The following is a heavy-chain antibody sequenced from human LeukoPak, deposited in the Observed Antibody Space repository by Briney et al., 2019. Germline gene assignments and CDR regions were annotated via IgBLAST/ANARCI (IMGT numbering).Heavy chain of an antibody. D-gene: IGHD6-19*01. CDR1: GFTFSSYS. CDR3: ARDPHPYSSGWYPADY. Sequence: GGSLRLSCAASGFTFSSYSMNWVRQAPGKGLEWVSYISSSSSTIYYADSVKGRFTISRDNAKNSLYLQMNSLRAEDTAVYYCARDPHPYSSGWYPADYWGQGTLVTVSS. V-gene: IGHV3-48*01. J-gene: IGHJ4*02. CDR2: ISSSSSTI.